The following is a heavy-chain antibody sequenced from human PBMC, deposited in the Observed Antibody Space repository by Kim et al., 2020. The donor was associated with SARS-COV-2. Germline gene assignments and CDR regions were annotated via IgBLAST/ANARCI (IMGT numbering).Heavy chain of an antibody. J-gene: IGHJ6*02. D-gene: IGHD6-19*01. Sequence: GGSLRLSCAASGFTFSSYWMSWVRQAPGKGLEWVANIKQDGSGKYYVDSVKGRFTISRDNAKNSLYLQMNSLRAEDTAVYYCARDAPVGSLYSSGWYNYYYGMDVGRQGTTVTASS. V-gene: IGHV3-7*01. CDR3: ARDAPVGSLYSSGWYNYYYGMDV. CDR2: IKQDGSGK. CDR1: GFTFSSYW.